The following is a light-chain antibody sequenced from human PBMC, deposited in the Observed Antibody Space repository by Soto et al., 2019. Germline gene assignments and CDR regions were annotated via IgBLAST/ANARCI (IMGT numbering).Light chain of an antibody. J-gene: IGKJ4*01. CDR3: QQYKDWPLT. V-gene: IGKV3D-15*01. Sequence: EIVLTQSPGTLSLSPGERATLSCRASQTVDRYVAWYQQKVGQAPRLLIYDAYTRATGVGARFTGSGSATEFTLTISSLQSEDFAVYYCQQYKDWPLTFGGGTKVDIK. CDR1: QTVDRY. CDR2: DAY.